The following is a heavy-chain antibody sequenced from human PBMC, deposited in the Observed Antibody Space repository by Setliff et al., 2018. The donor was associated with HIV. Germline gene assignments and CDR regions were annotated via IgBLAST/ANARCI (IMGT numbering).Heavy chain of an antibody. D-gene: IGHD6-13*01. V-gene: IGHV3-21*01. J-gene: IGHJ4*02. Sequence: PGGSLRLSCAASGFPFSYYSMNWVRQAPGKGLEWVSSITSNTDYISYADSVKGRFTISRDNTKNSLYLQMNSLRAEDTAVYYCATLPAAIVSSTYYFDYWGQGTLVTVSS. CDR3: ATLPAAIVSSTYYFDY. CDR1: GFPFSYYS. CDR2: ITSNTDYI.